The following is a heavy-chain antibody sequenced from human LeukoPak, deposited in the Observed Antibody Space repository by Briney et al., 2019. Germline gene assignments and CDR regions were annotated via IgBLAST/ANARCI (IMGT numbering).Heavy chain of an antibody. CDR1: GLTLSSYW. V-gene: IGHV3-7*01. CDR2: IKQDGNEK. CDR3: ARDGTTTRYNSFDP. D-gene: IGHD1/OR15-1a*01. Sequence: GGSLRLSCAASGLTLSSYWMSWVRQAPGKGLEWVANIKQDGNEKYYVDSVKGRFTISRDNAKNSLYLQTNSLRAEDTAVYFCARDGTTTRYNSFDPWGQGTLVTVSS. J-gene: IGHJ5*02.